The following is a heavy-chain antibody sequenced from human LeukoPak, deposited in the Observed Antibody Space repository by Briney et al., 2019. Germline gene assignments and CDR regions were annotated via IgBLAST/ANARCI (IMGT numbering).Heavy chain of an antibody. V-gene: IGHV3-9*01. CDR3: AKGPFLHYTSSWYADY. CDR1: GFTFDDYA. CDR2: ISWNRGTK. Sequence: GGSLRLSCAASGFTFDDYAMHWVRHVPGKGLEGVAGISWNRGTKVYADSVKGRFTISRDNANNSLYLQLSNLTTEDTALYYCAKGPFLHYTSSWYADYWGQGTLVTVSS. D-gene: IGHD6-13*01. J-gene: IGHJ4*02.